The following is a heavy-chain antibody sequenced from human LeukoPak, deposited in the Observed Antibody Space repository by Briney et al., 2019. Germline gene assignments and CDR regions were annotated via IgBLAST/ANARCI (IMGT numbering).Heavy chain of an antibody. V-gene: IGHV1-18*01. CDR2: IRAYNDNT. J-gene: IGHJ3*02. D-gene: IGHD6-13*01. CDR3: AINPRSPHFPNDAFDI. Sequence: ASVKVSCKASGYTFTSYGISWVRQAPGQGLEWMGWIRAYNDNTNYAQKLQGRVTMTTDTSTSTAYMEQRSLRSDDTAVYYCAINPRSPHFPNDAFDIWGQGTMVTVSS. CDR1: GYTFTSYG.